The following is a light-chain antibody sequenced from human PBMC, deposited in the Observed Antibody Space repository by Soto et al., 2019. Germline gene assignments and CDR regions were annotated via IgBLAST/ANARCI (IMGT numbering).Light chain of an antibody. J-gene: IGKJ1*01. CDR3: QQYNSHLWT. V-gene: IGKV3-15*01. CDR1: QSISDT. CDR2: GAS. Sequence: DTVMTQSPAPLSVSPGGRATLSCRASQSISDTLAWYQQKPGQAPRLLIHGASTRATGFPARFSGSGSGTDFTLTISSLQSEDFAMYYCQQYNSHLWTLGQGTKVDIK.